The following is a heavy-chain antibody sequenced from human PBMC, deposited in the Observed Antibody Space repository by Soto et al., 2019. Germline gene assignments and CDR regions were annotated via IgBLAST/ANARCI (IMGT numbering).Heavy chain of an antibody. CDR3: AKVPRGSGPDLYYYYYGMDV. CDR1: GFTFSSCG. D-gene: IGHD6-19*01. Sequence: GGSLRLSCAASGFTFSSCGMHWVRQAPGKGLEWVAVISYDGSNKYYADSVKGRFTISRDNSKNTLYLQMNSLRAEDTAVYYCAKVPRGSGPDLYYYYYGMDVWGQGTTVTGSS. CDR2: ISYDGSNK. J-gene: IGHJ6*02. V-gene: IGHV3-30*18.